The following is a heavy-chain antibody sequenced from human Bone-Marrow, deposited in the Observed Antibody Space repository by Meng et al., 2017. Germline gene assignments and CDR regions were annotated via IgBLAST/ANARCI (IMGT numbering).Heavy chain of an antibody. CDR2: IYHSGST. CDR1: GYSISSGYY. D-gene: IGHD3-22*01. J-gene: IGHJ4*02. CDR3: AKDRDNYYDSSGYYCDY. V-gene: IGHV4-38-2*02. Sequence: SETLSLTCTVSGYSISSGYYWGWIRQPPGKGLEWIGSIYHSGSTYYNPSLKSRVTISVDTSKNQFSLKLSSVTAADTAVYYCAKDRDNYYDSSGYYCDYWGQGTLVTVSS.